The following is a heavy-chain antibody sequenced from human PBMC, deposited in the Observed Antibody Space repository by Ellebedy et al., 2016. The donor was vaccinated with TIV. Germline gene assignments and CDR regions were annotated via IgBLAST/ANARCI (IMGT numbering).Heavy chain of an antibody. Sequence: AASVKVSCKASGYTFTSYHMQWVRQAPGQGLEWMGIINPSGGSTDYAQKFPGRVTMTRDTSTSTVYMELSSLRSEDTAVYYCARDQAEGRSSDYWGQGTLVTVSS. CDR1: GYTFTSYH. V-gene: IGHV1-46*01. CDR2: INPSGGST. J-gene: IGHJ4*02. CDR3: ARDQAEGRSSDY. D-gene: IGHD6-13*01.